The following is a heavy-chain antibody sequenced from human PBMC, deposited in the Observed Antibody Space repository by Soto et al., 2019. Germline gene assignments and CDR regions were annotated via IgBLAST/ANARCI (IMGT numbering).Heavy chain of an antibody. V-gene: IGHV4-4*07. J-gene: IGHJ6*02. CDR3: ARDRVYQYDFWSGQNVGYYYYGMDV. Sequence: SETLSLTCTVSGGSISSYYWSWIRQPAGKGLEWIGRIYTSGSTNYNPSLRSRVTMSVDTSKNQFSLKLSSVTAADTAVYYCARDRVYQYDFWSGQNVGYYYYGMDVWGQGTTVTVSS. D-gene: IGHD3-3*01. CDR1: GGSISSYY. CDR2: IYTSGST.